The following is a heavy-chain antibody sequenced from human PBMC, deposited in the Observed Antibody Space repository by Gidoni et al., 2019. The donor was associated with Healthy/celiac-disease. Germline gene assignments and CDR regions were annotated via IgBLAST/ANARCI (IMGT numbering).Heavy chain of an antibody. CDR3: ARSGYSSSRSWFDP. CDR1: GGSISSSSYY. D-gene: IGHD6-13*01. V-gene: IGHV4-39*01. J-gene: IGHJ5*02. CDR2: IYYSGST. Sequence: QLQLQESGPGLVKPSETLSLTCTASGGSISSSSYYWGWIRQPPGKGLEWIGSIYYSGSTYYNPSLKSRVTISVDTSKNQFSLKLSSVTAADTAVYYCARSGYSSSRSWFDPWGQGTLVTVSS.